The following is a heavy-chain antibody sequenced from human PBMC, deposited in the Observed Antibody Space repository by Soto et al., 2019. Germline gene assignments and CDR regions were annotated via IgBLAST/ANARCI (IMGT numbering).Heavy chain of an antibody. J-gene: IGHJ4*02. CDR1: GGAFSSYT. D-gene: IGHD3-16*01. Sequence: GASVKVSCEASGGAFSSYTSSWVRQAPGQGLEWMGRIIPILGIANYAQKFQGRVTITADKSTSTAYMELSSLRSEDTAVYYCARGIGYVLYFDYWGQGTLVTVSS. CDR3: ARGIGYVLYFDY. CDR2: IIPILGIA. V-gene: IGHV1-69*02.